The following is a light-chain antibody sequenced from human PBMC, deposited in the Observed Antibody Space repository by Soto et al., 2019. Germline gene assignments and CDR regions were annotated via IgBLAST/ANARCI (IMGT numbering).Light chain of an antibody. CDR2: DAS. CDR1: QSVSSSY. Sequence: EIVLTQSPGTLSLSQGERATLSCRASQSVSSSYLAWYQQKPGQAPRLLIYDASNRATGIPARFSGSGSGTDFTLTISSLEPEDFAVYYCQQRSNGPPWTFGQGTKVDIK. V-gene: IGKV3D-20*02. J-gene: IGKJ1*01. CDR3: QQRSNGPPWT.